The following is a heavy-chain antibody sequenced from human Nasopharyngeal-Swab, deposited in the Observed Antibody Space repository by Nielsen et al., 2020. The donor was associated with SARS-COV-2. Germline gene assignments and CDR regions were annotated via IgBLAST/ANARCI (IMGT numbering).Heavy chain of an antibody. J-gene: IGHJ4*02. CDR3: ARDKRGIQLSL. V-gene: IGHV4-59*01. D-gene: IGHD5-18*01. CDR2: IYYSGST. Sequence: WIRQPPGKGLEWIGYIYYSGSTNYNPSLKSRVTISVDTSKNQFSLKLSSVTAADTAVYYCARDKRGIQLSLWGQGTLVTVSS.